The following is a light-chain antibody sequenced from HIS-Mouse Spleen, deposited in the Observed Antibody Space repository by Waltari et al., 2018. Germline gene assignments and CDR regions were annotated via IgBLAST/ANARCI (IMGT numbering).Light chain of an antibody. Sequence: DIQLTQSPSFLSASVGDRVTITCQASPGISSYLAWYQQKPGKAPKLLSYAASTLQSGVPSRFSGSGSGTEFTLTISSLQPEDFATYYCQQLNSYPPTFGQGTKVEIK. CDR1: PGISSY. J-gene: IGKJ1*01. V-gene: IGKV1-9*01. CDR2: AAS. CDR3: QQLNSYPPT.